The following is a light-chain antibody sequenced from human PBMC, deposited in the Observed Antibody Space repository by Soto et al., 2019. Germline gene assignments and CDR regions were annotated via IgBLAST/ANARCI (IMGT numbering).Light chain of an antibody. V-gene: IGKV3-15*01. CDR2: GAS. J-gene: IGKJ1*01. Sequence: EIVMTQSPATLSVSPGERATLSCRASQSVSSNLAWYQQKPGQAPRLLIHGASTRATGIPARFSGSGSGTEFTLTISSLQSEDFAIYYCQRQSNWPRTFGQGTKVDNK. CDR3: QRQSNWPRT. CDR1: QSVSSN.